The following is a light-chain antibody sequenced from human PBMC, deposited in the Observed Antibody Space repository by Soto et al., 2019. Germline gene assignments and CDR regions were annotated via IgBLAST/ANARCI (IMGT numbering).Light chain of an antibody. CDR1: QSVSSY. V-gene: IGKV3-11*01. CDR3: QQRNSWPVT. CDR2: DSS. Sequence: EVVLTQSPATLSLSPGERATLSCRASQSVSSYVAWYQQKAGQAPRLLIFDSSNRATGIPARFCGSGSGTDFTLTISSLEPEDFAVYYCQQRNSWPVTFGQGTRLEIK. J-gene: IGKJ5*01.